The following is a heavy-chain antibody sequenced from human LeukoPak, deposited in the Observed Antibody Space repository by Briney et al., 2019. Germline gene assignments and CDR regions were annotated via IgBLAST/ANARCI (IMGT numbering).Heavy chain of an antibody. CDR1: GYTFTSFG. CDR2: ISTYNGDT. D-gene: IGHD5-12*01. CDR3: ARVRRYSGYNYFDAFGN. J-gene: IGHJ3*02. V-gene: IGHV1-18*01. Sequence: ASVKVSCKASGYTFTSFGFSWVRQAPGQGLEWMGWISTYNGDTKHAQKFQDRVTMTTDTSASTAYMELRSLRSDDTAVYYCARVRRYSGYNYFDAFGNWGQGTMVTVSS.